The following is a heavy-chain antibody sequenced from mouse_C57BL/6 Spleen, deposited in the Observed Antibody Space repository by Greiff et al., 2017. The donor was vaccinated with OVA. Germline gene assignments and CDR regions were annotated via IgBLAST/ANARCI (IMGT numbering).Heavy chain of an antibody. CDR1: GYAFSSYW. D-gene: IGHD2-4*01. V-gene: IGHV1-80*01. CDR3: ARSPYDYDGGYFDV. CDR2: IYPGDGDT. J-gene: IGHJ1*03. Sequence: VKLQESGAELVKPGASVKISCKASGYAFSSYWMNWVKQRPGKGLEWIGQIYPGDGDTNYNGKFKGKATLTADKSSSTAYMQLSSLTSEDSAVYFCARSPYDYDGGYFDVWGTGTTVTVSS.